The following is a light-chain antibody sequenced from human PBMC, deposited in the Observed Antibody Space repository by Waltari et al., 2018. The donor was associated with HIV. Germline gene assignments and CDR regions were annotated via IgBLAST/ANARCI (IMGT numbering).Light chain of an antibody. CDR2: EDN. J-gene: IGLJ2*01. Sequence: NFMLTQPHSMSESPGKTVTISCTRSSGSIASNYVQWYQQRPGSAPTTVIYEDNERPSGVPDRCSGSIDRSSNSASLTISGLKTEDEADYYCHSYDTNNQVFGGGTKLTVV. CDR3: HSYDTNNQV. CDR1: SGSIASNY. V-gene: IGLV6-57*04.